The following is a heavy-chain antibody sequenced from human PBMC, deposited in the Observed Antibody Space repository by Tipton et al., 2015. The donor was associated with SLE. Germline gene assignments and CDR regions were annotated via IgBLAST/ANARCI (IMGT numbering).Heavy chain of an antibody. J-gene: IGHJ2*01. V-gene: IGHV4-34*01. D-gene: IGHD3-3*01. CDR1: GGSISVHY. Sequence: LRLSCAVYGGSISVHYWSWSWIRQPPGKGLEWIGEIDHSRSTNYNPSLKSRVTISRDTSKNQFSLRLSSVTAADTAVYYCARHPYNDFWSGLLYWYFDLWGRGTLVTVSS. CDR2: IDHSRST. CDR3: ARHPYNDFWSGLLYWYFDL.